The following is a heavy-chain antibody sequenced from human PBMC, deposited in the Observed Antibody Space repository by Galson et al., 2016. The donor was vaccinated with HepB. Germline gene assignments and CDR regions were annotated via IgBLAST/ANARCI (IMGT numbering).Heavy chain of an antibody. V-gene: IGHV4-59*02. J-gene: IGHJ6*04. CDR1: GGSVDDYY. Sequence: SETLSLTCSVSGGSVDDYYWHWIRQPPGKGLEWIGFVYYSGNIYYHPSLRSRVTISLDRSDNHVSLRLTSVAAADTAVYYCARSRTTSGWFGRAFDVWGKGTTVTVSS. D-gene: IGHD3-10*01. CDR2: VYYSGNI. CDR3: ARSRTTSGWFGRAFDV.